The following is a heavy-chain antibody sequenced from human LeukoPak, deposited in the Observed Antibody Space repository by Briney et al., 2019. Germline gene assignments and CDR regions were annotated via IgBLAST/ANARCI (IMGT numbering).Heavy chain of an antibody. Sequence: PGRSLRLSCAASGFAFSRFAMHWVRQAPGKGLEWVAVISYHGSTEYYADSVKGRFTISRDNSNNKLYLQMSSLRVEDTAVYYCARDMRDSAQSRYFYGYEFDYWGQGTLVTVSS. D-gene: IGHD5-18*01. CDR1: GFAFSRFA. CDR2: ISYHGSTE. V-gene: IGHV3-30-3*01. CDR3: ARDMRDSAQSRYFYGYEFDY. J-gene: IGHJ4*02.